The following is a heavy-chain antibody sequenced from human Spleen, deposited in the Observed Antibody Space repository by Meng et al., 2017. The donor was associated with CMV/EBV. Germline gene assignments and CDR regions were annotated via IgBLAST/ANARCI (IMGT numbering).Heavy chain of an antibody. V-gene: IGHV1-69*05. CDR1: GGTFSSYA. CDR2: IIPIFGTA. J-gene: IGHJ4*02. CDR3: ARVGFGYSYGYYFDY. D-gene: IGHD5-18*01. Sequence: SVKVSCKASGGTFSSYAISWVRQAPGQGLEWMGGIIPIFGTANYAQKFQGRVTITTDESTSTAYMELSSLRSEDTAVYYRARVGFGYSYGYYFDYWGQGTLVTVSS.